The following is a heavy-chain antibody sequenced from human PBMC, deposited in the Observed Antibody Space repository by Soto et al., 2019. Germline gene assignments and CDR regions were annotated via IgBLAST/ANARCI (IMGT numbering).Heavy chain of an antibody. CDR1: GFTFSNYA. V-gene: IGHV3-23*01. D-gene: IGHD3-10*01. Sequence: AGGSLRLSCAASGFTFSNYAMSWVRQAPGKGLEWVSGISGSGGSTYYADSVKGRFTISRDNSKNTLYLQMNSLRAEDTAVYYCAKDSRITMVRGVVILPGYWGQGTLVTVSS. J-gene: IGHJ4*02. CDR2: ISGSGGST. CDR3: AKDSRITMVRGVVILPGY.